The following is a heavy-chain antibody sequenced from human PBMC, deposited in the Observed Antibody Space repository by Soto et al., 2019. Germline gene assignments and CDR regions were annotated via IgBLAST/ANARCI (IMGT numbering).Heavy chain of an antibody. D-gene: IGHD5-18*01. V-gene: IGHV1-69*01. Sequence: QVQLVQSGAEVKKPGSSVKVSCKTYGGSFSDYAINWVRQAPGQGLEWMGGIIPMYGIANYAPKFQGRVTITADESTRTAYMEVSSLRSEDPALFYCARGYRHGYFYALDVWGQGTTVTVSS. CDR3: ARGYRHGYFYALDV. CDR2: IIPMYGIA. CDR1: GGSFSDYA. J-gene: IGHJ6*02.